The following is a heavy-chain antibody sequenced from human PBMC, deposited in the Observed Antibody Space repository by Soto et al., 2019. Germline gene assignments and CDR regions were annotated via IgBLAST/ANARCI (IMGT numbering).Heavy chain of an antibody. CDR3: ARDGSIAARPWGLYYGMDV. Sequence: GASVKVSCKASGYTLTNYGINWVRQAPGQGLEWMGWISASSGNTNYAQKFQGRVTMTTDTSTSTAYMELRSLRSDDTALYYCARDGSIAARPWGLYYGMDVWGQGTTVTVSS. D-gene: IGHD6-6*01. V-gene: IGHV1-18*01. J-gene: IGHJ6*02. CDR1: GYTLTNYG. CDR2: ISASSGNT.